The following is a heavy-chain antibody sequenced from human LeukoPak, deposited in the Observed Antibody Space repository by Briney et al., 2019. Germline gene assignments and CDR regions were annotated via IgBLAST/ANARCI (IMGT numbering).Heavy chain of an antibody. CDR2: ISSSSSYI. V-gene: IGHV3-21*01. J-gene: IGHJ4*02. CDR3: ARDYGDHDFDY. D-gene: IGHD4-17*01. Sequence: GGSLRLSCAASGFTFSSYGMHCVRQAPGKGLEWVSSISSSSSYIYYADSVKGRFTISRDSSKNTLYLQMNSLRAEDTAVYYWARDYGDHDFDYWGQGTLVTVSS. CDR1: GFTFSSYG.